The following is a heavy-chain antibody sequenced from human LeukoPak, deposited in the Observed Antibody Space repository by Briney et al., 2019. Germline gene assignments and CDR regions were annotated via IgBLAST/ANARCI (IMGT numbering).Heavy chain of an antibody. J-gene: IGHJ4*02. CDR2: IYYSGST. V-gene: IGHV4-39*01. Sequence: SETLSLTCPVSGGSISSSSYYWGGIRQPPGKGLEWIGSIYYSGSTYYNPSLKSRVTISVDTSKNQFSLKLSSVTAADTVVYYCASFGVVIRTGDYWGQGTLVTVSS. D-gene: IGHD3-3*01. CDR1: GGSISSSSYY. CDR3: ASFGVVIRTGDY.